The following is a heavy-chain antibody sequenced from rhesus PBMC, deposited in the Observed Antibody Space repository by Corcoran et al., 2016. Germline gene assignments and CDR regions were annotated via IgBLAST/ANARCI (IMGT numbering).Heavy chain of an antibody. CDR2: ISGSRWST. D-gene: IGHD4-29*01. CDR3: ARVSTVAANFDY. Sequence: QVQLQESGPGLVKPSETLSLTCAVSGGSFSGYYWGWIRQPPWKGLEWIGYISGSRWSTDYNPSLKSRVTSSTDTSKNQFSLKLSSVTAADTAVYYCARVSTVAANFDYWGQGVLVTVSS. CDR1: GGSFSGYY. V-gene: IGHV4-165*01. J-gene: IGHJ4*01.